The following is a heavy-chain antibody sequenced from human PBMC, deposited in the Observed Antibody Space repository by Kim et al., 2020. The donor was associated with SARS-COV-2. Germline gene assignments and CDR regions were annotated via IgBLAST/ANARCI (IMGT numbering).Heavy chain of an antibody. CDR3: ARDVTIFGVNWRYFDY. CDR1: GFTFGDYA. V-gene: IGHV3-49*04. D-gene: IGHD3-3*01. CDR2: IRSRAYGGTI. J-gene: IGHJ4*02. Sequence: GGSLRLSCTASGFTFGDYAMSWVRQAPGKGLEWVGFIRSRAYGGTIEYAASVKGRFTISRDDSKSIAYLQMNSLKTEDTAVYYCARDVTIFGVNWRYFDYWGQGILVTVSS.